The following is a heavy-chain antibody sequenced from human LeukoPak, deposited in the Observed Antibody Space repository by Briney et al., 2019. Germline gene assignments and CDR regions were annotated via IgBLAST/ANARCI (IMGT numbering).Heavy chain of an antibody. J-gene: IGHJ5*02. CDR1: GFTFSSYG. D-gene: IGHD3-10*01. Sequence: GGTLRLSCAASGFTFSSYGMHWVCQAPGKGLEWGAFIRYEGSNKYYADSVKGRFTISRDNSKNTLYLQMNSLRAEDTAVYYCAKDGITMVRDPNWFDPWGQGTLVTVSS. CDR3: AKDGITMVRDPNWFDP. V-gene: IGHV3-30*02. CDR2: IRYEGSNK.